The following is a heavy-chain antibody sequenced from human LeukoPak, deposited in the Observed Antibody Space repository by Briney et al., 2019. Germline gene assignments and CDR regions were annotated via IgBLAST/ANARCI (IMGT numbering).Heavy chain of an antibody. J-gene: IGHJ3*02. CDR1: GGSISSYY. Sequence: SENLSLTCTVSGGSISSYYWSWIRQPPGKGLEWIGYIYYSGSTNYNPSLKSRVTISVDTSKNQFSLKLSSVTAADTAVYYCARGLWWLRDGRAFDIWGQGTMVTVSS. CDR3: ARGLWWLRDGRAFDI. V-gene: IGHV4-59*12. CDR2: IYYSGST. D-gene: IGHD5-12*01.